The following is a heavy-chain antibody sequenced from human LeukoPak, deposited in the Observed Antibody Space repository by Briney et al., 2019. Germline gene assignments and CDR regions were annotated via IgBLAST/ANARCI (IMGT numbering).Heavy chain of an antibody. J-gene: IGHJ4*02. D-gene: IGHD6-19*01. Sequence: SETLSLTCTVSGGSISNNYWSWIRQPPGKGLEWMGYISYSGSTNYNPSLKSRVTISVDTSKNQFSLKLSSVTAADTAVYYCARDNSGWLVNFDYWGQGTLVTVSS. CDR2: ISYSGST. CDR3: ARDNSGWLVNFDY. V-gene: IGHV4-59*01. CDR1: GGSISNNY.